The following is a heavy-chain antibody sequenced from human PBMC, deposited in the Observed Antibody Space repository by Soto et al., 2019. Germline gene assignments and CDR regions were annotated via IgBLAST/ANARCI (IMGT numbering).Heavy chain of an antibody. D-gene: IGHD3-9*01. CDR1: GFTFSSYS. V-gene: IGHV3-21*01. CDR2: ISSSSSYI. J-gene: IGHJ3*02. CDR3: ARDLGIAGYYPNDAFDI. Sequence: PGGSLRLSCAASGFTFSSYSMNWVRQAPGKGLEWVSSISSSSSYIYYADSVKGRFTISRDNAKNSLYLQMNSLRAEDTAVYYCARDLGIAGYYPNDAFDIWGQGTMVTVSS.